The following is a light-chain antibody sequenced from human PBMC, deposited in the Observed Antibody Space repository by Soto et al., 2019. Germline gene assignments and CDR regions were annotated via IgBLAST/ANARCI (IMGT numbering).Light chain of an antibody. CDR3: SSSSGRSYIVL. CDR2: TDN. V-gene: IGLV1-47*02. CDR1: TSNIGNNY. J-gene: IGLJ2*01. Sequence: QSVLTQPPSASGTPGQRVTISCSGSTSNIGNNYVYWYQQLPGTAPKLLIYTDNHRPSGVPDRFSGSKSGTSASLAISGLRSEDEADYYCSSSSGRSYIVLFGGGTKVTVL.